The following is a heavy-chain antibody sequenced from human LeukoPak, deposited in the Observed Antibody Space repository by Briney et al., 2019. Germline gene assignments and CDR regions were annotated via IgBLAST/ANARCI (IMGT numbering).Heavy chain of an antibody. V-gene: IGHV3-21*01. J-gene: IGHJ4*02. Sequence: GGSLRLSCAASGFTFSSYSMNWVRQAPGKGLEWVSAISTSSTYIYYADSVKGRFTISRDNPKNSLYLQMNSLRAEDRAVYYCARDPPFIIGTTFFDYWGQGTLVTVSS. CDR1: GFTFSSYS. CDR2: ISTSSTYI. CDR3: ARDPPFIIGTTFFDY. D-gene: IGHD1-20*01.